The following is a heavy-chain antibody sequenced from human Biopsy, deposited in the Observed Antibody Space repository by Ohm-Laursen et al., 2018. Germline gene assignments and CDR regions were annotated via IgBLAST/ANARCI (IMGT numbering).Heavy chain of an antibody. Sequence: TLSLTCAVSGGSFSGTYWSWIRQTPGKGLEWIGEINHSGSTKYSPSFESRVTISVDTSKNQFSLNLFSVTAADAARYFCARGEYYAYWSGARKLNYFDYWGQGTLVIVSS. J-gene: IGHJ4*02. D-gene: IGHD3-3*01. CDR1: GGSFSGTY. V-gene: IGHV4-34*01. CDR3: ARGEYYAYWSGARKLNYFDY. CDR2: INHSGST.